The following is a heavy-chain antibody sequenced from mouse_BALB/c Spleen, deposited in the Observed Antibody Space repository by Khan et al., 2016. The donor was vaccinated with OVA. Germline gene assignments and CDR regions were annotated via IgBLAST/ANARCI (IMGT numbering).Heavy chain of an antibody. CDR3: ARVGNYWYFDV. CDR2: INTYTGEP. CDR1: GYTFTNYG. D-gene: IGHD2-1*01. Sequence: QIQLVQSGPELKKPGETVKISCKASGYTFTNYGMTWVKPAPGKGLKGMGWINTYTGEPTYADDFKGRFAFSLETSATTASLQINNLKNEDTATYFCARVGNYWYFDVWGAGTTVTVSS. V-gene: IGHV9-3-1*01. J-gene: IGHJ1*01.